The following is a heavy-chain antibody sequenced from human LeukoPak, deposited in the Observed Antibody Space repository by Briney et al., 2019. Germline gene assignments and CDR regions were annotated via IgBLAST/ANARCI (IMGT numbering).Heavy chain of an antibody. CDR2: ISGNGDTT. V-gene: IGHV3-23*01. D-gene: IGHD1-1*01. Sequence: GVSLRLSCAASGFTFSSYATIWVRQAPGKGLEWVSVISGNGDTTYYADSVKGRFTISRDNSRNTVYLQMNSLRGDDTAVYYCVKDVNWSTYWGQGTLVTVSS. CDR3: VKDVNWSTY. CDR1: GFTFSSYA. J-gene: IGHJ4*02.